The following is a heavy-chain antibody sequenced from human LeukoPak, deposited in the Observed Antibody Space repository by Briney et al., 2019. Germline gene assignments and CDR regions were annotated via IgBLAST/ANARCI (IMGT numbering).Heavy chain of an antibody. J-gene: IGHJ4*02. CDR1: GFTFSSYE. CDR3: ARDLDNSSGWHSWDY. Sequence: GGSLRLSCAASGFTFSSYEMNWVRQAPGKGLEWVSYISSSGSTIYYADSVKGRFTISRDNAKNSLYLQMNSLRAEDTAVYYCARDLDNSSGWHSWDYWGQGTLVTVSS. CDR2: ISSSGSTI. V-gene: IGHV3-48*03. D-gene: IGHD6-19*01.